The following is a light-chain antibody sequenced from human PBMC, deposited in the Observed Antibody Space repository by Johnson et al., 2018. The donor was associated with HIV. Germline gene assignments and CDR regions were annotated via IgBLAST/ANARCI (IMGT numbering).Light chain of an antibody. V-gene: IGLV1-51*01. CDR3: ETWDSSLSGV. J-gene: IGLJ1*01. Sequence: QSVLTQPPSVSAAPGQKVTISCFGSDSDIGNNYVSWYQQLPGTAPKLLIYDNNKRPSGIPDRFSGSKSGTSATLGITGLQTVDEADYYCETWDSSLSGVFGTVTKVTVL. CDR1: DSDIGNNY. CDR2: DNN.